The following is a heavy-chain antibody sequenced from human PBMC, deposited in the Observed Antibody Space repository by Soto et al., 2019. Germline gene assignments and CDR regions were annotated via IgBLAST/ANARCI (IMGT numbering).Heavy chain of an antibody. V-gene: IGHV4-31*03. D-gene: IGHD4-17*01. Sequence: QVQLQESGPGLVKPSQTLSLTCTVSGGSISSGGYYWSWIRQHPGKGLEWIGYIYYSGSTYYNPSHKSRVPIAVDTSKNPFSLKLSSVTAADTAVYYCARSPEATVPAFDYWGQGTLVTVSS. CDR3: ARSPEATVPAFDY. CDR2: IYYSGST. J-gene: IGHJ4*02. CDR1: GGSISSGGYY.